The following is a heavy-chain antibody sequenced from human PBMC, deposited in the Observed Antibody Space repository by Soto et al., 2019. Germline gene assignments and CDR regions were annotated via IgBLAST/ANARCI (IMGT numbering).Heavy chain of an antibody. CDR1: GFSFSNAW. CDR3: TTYDNSRFDY. D-gene: IGHD1-1*01. J-gene: IGHJ4*02. Sequence: GGSLRLSCTASGFSFSNAWMSWVRQAPGKGLEWVGRIKSKSDGGTAEHAAPVKGRFTLSRDDSKNTLYLQMNNLKTEDTAVYYCTTYDNSRFDYWGQGTQVTVSS. V-gene: IGHV3-15*01. CDR2: IKSKSDGGTA.